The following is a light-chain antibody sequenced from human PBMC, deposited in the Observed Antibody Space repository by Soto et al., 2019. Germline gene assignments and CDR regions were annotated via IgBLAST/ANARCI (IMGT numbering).Light chain of an antibody. CDR3: QQYNSYSLT. CDR2: KAS. Sequence: DIEMTQSPSTLSASVGDRVTITCRASQSISSWLAWYQQKPGKAPKLLIYKASSLESGVPSRFSGSGSGTEFTLTISSLQPDDFATYYCQQYNSYSLTVGGGTTVEIK. J-gene: IGKJ4*01. V-gene: IGKV1-5*03. CDR1: QSISSW.